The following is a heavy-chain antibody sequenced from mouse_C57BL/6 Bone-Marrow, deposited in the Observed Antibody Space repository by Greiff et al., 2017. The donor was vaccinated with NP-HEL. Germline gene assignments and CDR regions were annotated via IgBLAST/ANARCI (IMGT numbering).Heavy chain of an antibody. V-gene: IGHV2-6-1*01. CDR2: IWSDGST. D-gene: IGHD1-1*01. J-gene: IGHJ4*01. CDR1: GFSLTSYG. Sequence: VQLQQSGPGLVAPSQSLSITCTVSGFSLTSYGVHWVRQPPGKGLEWLVVIWSDGSTTYNSAPKSRLSISKDNYKSQVFLKMNSLQTDDTAMYYCARHDYYGSSYDAMDYWGQGTSVTVSS. CDR3: ARHDYYGSSYDAMDY.